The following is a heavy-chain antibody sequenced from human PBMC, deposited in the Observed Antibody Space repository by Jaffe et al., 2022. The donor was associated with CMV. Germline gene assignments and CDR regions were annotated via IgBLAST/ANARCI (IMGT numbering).Heavy chain of an antibody. J-gene: IGHJ4*02. CDR1: GGSFSGYY. CDR3: ARGGRYYDSSGPDYFDY. D-gene: IGHD3-22*01. Sequence: QVQLQQWGAGLLKPSETLSLTCAVYGGSFSGYYWSWIRQPPGKGLEWIGEINHSGSTNYNPSLKSRVTISVDTSKNQFSLKLSSVTAADTAVYYCARGGRYYDSSGPDYFDYWGQGTLVTVSS. CDR2: INHSGST. V-gene: IGHV4-34*01.